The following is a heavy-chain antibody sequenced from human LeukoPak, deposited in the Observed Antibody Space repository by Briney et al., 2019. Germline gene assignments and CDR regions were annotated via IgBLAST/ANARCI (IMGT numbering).Heavy chain of an antibody. J-gene: IGHJ4*02. CDR1: GGSFSGYY. V-gene: IGHV3-11*04. CDR2: ISSSGSTI. Sequence: LSLTCAVYGGSFSGYYWSWIRQAPGKGLEWVSYISSSGSTIYYADSVKGRFTISRDNAKNSLYLQMNSLRAEDTAVYYCARESHALDYWGQGTLVTVSS. CDR3: ARESHALDY.